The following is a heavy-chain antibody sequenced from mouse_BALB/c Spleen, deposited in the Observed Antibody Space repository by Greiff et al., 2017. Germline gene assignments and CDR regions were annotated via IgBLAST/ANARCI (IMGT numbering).Heavy chain of an antibody. CDR2: IYPGDGDT. J-gene: IGHJ2*01. Sequence: QVQLQQSGPELVKPGASVKISCKASGYAFSSSWMNWVKQRPGKGLEWIGRIYPGDGDTNYNGKFKGKATLTADKSSSTAYMQLSSLTSEDSAVYFCARGGLHPDYWGQGTTLTVSS. CDR1: GYAFSSSW. V-gene: IGHV1-82*01. CDR3: ARGGLHPDY. D-gene: IGHD2-10*01.